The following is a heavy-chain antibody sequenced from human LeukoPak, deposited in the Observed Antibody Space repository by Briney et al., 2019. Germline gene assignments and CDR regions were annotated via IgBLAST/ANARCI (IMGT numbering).Heavy chain of an antibody. Sequence: ASVKLSCTASGYTFTSYGIIWVRQAPGQGLEWMGWISAYNGNTNYAQKRQRRVTMTTDTSTSTAYMGLRSLRSDATAVYYCAGDHGAAGFDYGGQGTLVTVPS. V-gene: IGHV1-18*01. CDR1: GYTFTSYG. D-gene: IGHD6-13*01. CDR3: AGDHGAAGFDY. CDR2: ISAYNGNT. J-gene: IGHJ4*02.